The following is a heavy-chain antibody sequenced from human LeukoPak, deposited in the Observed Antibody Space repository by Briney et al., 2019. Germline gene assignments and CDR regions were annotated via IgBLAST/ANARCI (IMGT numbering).Heavy chain of an antibody. Sequence: ASVKVSFKVSGYTLTELSMHWVRQAPGKGLEWMGGFDPEDGETIYAQKFQGRVTMTEDTSTDTAYMELSRLRSDDTAVYYCARDSGMGIYSNYEHYYMDVWGKGTTVTVSS. D-gene: IGHD4-11*01. V-gene: IGHV1-24*01. J-gene: IGHJ6*03. CDR3: ARDSGMGIYSNYEHYYMDV. CDR1: GYTLTELS. CDR2: FDPEDGET.